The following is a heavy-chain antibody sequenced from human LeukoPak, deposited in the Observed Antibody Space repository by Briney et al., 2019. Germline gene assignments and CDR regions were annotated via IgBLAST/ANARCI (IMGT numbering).Heavy chain of an antibody. J-gene: IGHJ3*02. Sequence: SETLSLTCAVYGGSFSGYYWSWIRQPPGKGLEWIGEINHGGSTSYNPSLKSRVTISVDTSKNQFSLKLSSVTAADTAVYYCARGSRFSYYYDSSGYYYYAFDIWGQGTMVTVSS. V-gene: IGHV4-34*01. CDR3: ARGSRFSYYYDSSGYYYYAFDI. D-gene: IGHD3-22*01. CDR1: GGSFSGYY. CDR2: INHGGST.